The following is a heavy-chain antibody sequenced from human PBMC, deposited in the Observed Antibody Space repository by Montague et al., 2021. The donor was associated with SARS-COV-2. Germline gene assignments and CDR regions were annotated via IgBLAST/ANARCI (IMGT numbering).Heavy chain of an antibody. CDR2: MYSSGAT. CDR1: GGSVCRTNYY. V-gene: IGHV4-39*07. CDR3: ARDYYRGDYNLDY. J-gene: IGHJ4*02. D-gene: IGHD2-21*01. Sequence: SETLSLTCTVSGGSVCRTNYYWGWVRQPAGKGLEWFGSMYSSGATXQXXXXKYRVSMSVDTSKNQFSLRLPSVTAAGTAVYYCARDYYRGDYNLDYWGQGSLVTVSA.